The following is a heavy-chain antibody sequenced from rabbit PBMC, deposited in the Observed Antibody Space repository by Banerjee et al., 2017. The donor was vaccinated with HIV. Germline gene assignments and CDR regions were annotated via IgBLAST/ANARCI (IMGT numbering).Heavy chain of an antibody. V-gene: IGHV1S40*01. J-gene: IGHJ2*01. Sequence: QSLEESGGDLVQPGASLTLTCTASGFSFSNGNVMCWVRQAPGKGLEWIACINTISGDTVSATWAKGRFTISKASWTTVTLQMTSLTAADTATYFCARGHPASSSGYNSGAFDPWGPGTLVTVS. CDR1: GFSFSNGNV. D-gene: IGHD1-1*01. CDR2: INTISGDT. CDR3: ARGHPASSSGYNSGAFDP.